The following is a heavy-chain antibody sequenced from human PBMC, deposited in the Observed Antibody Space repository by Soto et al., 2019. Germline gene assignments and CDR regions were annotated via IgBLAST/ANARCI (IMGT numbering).Heavy chain of an antibody. CDR2: INPNSGGT. D-gene: IGHD3-22*01. CDR1: GYTFTGYY. CDR3: ARDGDHIPYYYDSSGSAHGAFDI. J-gene: IGHJ3*02. Sequence: GASVKVSCKASGYTFTGYYMHWVRQAPGQGLEWMGWINPNSGGTNYAQKFQGRVTMTRDTSISTAYMELSRLRSDDTAVYYCARDGDHIPYYYDSSGSAHGAFDIWGQGTMVTVSS. V-gene: IGHV1-2*02.